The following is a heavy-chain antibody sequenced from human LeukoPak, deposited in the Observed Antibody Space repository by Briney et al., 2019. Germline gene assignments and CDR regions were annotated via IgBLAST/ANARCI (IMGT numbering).Heavy chain of an antibody. CDR1: GFTFSSYG. V-gene: IGHV3-30*02. J-gene: IGHJ6*03. CDR2: IRYDGSNK. D-gene: IGHD3-22*01. CDR3: AKNPTYYDSSGYSYKDYYYYMDV. Sequence: GGSLRLSCAASGFTFSSYGMHWVRQAPGKGLEWVAFIRYDGSNKYYADSVKGRFTISRDNSKNTLYLQMNSLRAEDTAVYYCAKNPTYYDSSGYSYKDYYYYMDVWGKGTTVTISS.